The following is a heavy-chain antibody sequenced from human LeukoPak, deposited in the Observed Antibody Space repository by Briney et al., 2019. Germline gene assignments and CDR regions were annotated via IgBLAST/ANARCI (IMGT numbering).Heavy chain of an antibody. CDR3: ARDPPHGMDV. Sequence: GGSLRLSCAVSGLTFSSSWMDWVRQAPGKGLEWVASINPDGNKKYSADSVKGRFTISRDNAENSLYLQMNSLRVEDTAVYYCARDPPHGMDVWGQGTTVTVSS. CDR1: GLTFSSSW. V-gene: IGHV3-7*01. J-gene: IGHJ6*02. CDR2: INPDGNKK.